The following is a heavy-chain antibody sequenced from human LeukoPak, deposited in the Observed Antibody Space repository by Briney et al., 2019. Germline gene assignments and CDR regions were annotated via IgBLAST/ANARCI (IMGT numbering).Heavy chain of an antibody. CDR2: INTNTGNP. CDR3: ARQYDFWSGYMGYYYGMDV. Sequence: GASVKVSCKASGYTFTSYYMHWVRQAPGQGLEWMGWINTNTGNPTYAQGFTGRFVFSLDTSVSTAYLQISSLKAEDTAVYYCARQYDFWSGYMGYYYGMDVWGQGTTVTVSS. D-gene: IGHD3-3*01. CDR1: GYTFTSYY. J-gene: IGHJ6*02. V-gene: IGHV7-4-1*02.